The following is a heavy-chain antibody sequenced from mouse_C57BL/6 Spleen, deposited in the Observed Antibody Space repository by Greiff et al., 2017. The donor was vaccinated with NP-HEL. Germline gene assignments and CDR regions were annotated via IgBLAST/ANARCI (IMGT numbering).Heavy chain of an antibody. CDR3: ARYITTDWYFDV. Sequence: VQLKESVAELVRPGASVKLSCTASGFNIKNTYMHWVKQRPEQGLEWSGRIDPANGNTKYAPKFQGKATITADPSSNTAYLQLSSLTSEDTAIYYCARYITTDWYFDVWGTGTTVTVSS. J-gene: IGHJ1*03. CDR1: GFNIKNTY. D-gene: IGHD1-2*01. CDR2: IDPANGNT. V-gene: IGHV14-3*01.